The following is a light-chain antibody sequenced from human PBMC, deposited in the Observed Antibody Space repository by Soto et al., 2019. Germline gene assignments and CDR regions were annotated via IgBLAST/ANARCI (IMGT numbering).Light chain of an antibody. Sequence: QSALTQPASVSGSPGQSITISCTGTSSDVGGYNYVSWYQQHPGKAPKLMIYEVSNRPSGVSNRFSGSKSGNTAYLTISGLQAEDEADYYCSSYPSSSTLFVFGTGTKLTVL. CDR1: SSDVGGYNY. CDR2: EVS. V-gene: IGLV2-14*01. J-gene: IGLJ1*01. CDR3: SSYPSSSTLFV.